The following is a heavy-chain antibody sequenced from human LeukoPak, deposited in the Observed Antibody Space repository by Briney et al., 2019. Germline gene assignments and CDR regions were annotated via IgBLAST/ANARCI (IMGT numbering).Heavy chain of an antibody. CDR1: GGSISSYY. D-gene: IGHD2/OR15-2a*01. CDR2: IYYSGSP. Sequence: PSETLSLTCTVSGGSISSYYWSWIRQPPGKGLEWIGYIYYSGSPNYNPSLESRVTISVDTSKNQFSLKLSSVTAADTAVYYCAKGGSTNFYYGDVWGQGTTVTVSS. CDR3: AKGGSTNFYYGDV. V-gene: IGHV4-59*01. J-gene: IGHJ6*02.